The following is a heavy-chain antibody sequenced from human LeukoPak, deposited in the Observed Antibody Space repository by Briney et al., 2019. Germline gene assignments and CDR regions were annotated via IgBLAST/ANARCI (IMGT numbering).Heavy chain of an antibody. CDR1: GGSISSSSDY. J-gene: IGHJ3*02. CDR2: INHSGST. CDR3: ARISLERRFWSPRTSAFDI. D-gene: IGHD1-1*01. V-gene: IGHV4-39*07. Sequence: SEALSLTCTVSGGSISSSSDYWGWIRQPPGKGLEWIGEINHSGSTNHNPSLKSRVTISVDTSKNQFSLKLSSVTAADTAVYYCARISLERRFWSPRTSAFDIWGQGTMVTVSS.